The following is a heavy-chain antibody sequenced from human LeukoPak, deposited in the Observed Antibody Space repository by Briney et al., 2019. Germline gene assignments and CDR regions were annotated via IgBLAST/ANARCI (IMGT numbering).Heavy chain of an antibody. CDR2: ISGSGGST. Sequence: AGPVKVSCKASGGTFSSYAMSWVRQAPGKGLEWVSAISGSGGSTYYADSVKGRFTISRDNSKNTLYLQMNSLRAEDTAVYYCANIRWLQFGYFDYWGQGTLVTVSS. CDR3: ANIRWLQFGYFDY. CDR1: GGTFSSYA. D-gene: IGHD5-24*01. J-gene: IGHJ4*02. V-gene: IGHV3-23*01.